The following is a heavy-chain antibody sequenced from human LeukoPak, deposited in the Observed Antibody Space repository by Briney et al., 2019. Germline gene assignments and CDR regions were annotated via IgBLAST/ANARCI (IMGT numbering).Heavy chain of an antibody. CDR3: ARARYCSSTSCYPGGY. D-gene: IGHD2-2*01. V-gene: IGHV1-2*02. Sequence: GASVKVSCKASGYTFTGYYMHWVRQAPGQGLEWMGWINPNSGGTNYAQKFQGRVTMTRDTSISTAYMELSRLRSDDTAVYYCARARYCSSTSCYPGGYWGQGTLVTVSS. CDR1: GYTFTGYY. J-gene: IGHJ4*02. CDR2: INPNSGGT.